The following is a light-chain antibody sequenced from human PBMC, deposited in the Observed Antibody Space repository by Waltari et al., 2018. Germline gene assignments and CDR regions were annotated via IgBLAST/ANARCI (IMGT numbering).Light chain of an antibody. V-gene: IGLV3-1*01. Sequence: SYELTQPPSVSVSPGQTASITCSGAKLGDKYACWYQQKPGQSPVPAIYQDGKRPSGIPERCSGSNSGNTATLTISGTQAMDEADYYCQAWDSSTGVFGTGTKVTVL. CDR1: KLGDKY. J-gene: IGLJ1*01. CDR3: QAWDSSTGV. CDR2: QDG.